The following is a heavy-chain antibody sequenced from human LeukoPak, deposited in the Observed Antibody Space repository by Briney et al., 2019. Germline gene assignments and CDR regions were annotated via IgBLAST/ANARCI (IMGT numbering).Heavy chain of an antibody. V-gene: IGHV3-23*01. J-gene: IGHJ4*02. D-gene: IGHD6-13*01. Sequence: PGGSLRLSCAASGFTFSSFAMSWVRQAPGKGLEWVSGMSDSGVSSYYADSVKGRFTISRDNSKNTLYLQVNSLRAEDTAVYYCAKASAGSSWYLGDDYWGQGTLVTVSS. CDR1: GFTFSSFA. CDR2: MSDSGVSS. CDR3: AKASAGSSWYLGDDY.